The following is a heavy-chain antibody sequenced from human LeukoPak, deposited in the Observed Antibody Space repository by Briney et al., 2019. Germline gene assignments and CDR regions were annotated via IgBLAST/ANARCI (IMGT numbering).Heavy chain of an antibody. CDR2: ISYDGSNK. CDR3: ARVKFEVTAIHWDDAFDI. D-gene: IGHD2-21*02. V-gene: IGHV3-30*01. Sequence: GGSLRLSCAASGFTFSSYAMHWVRQAPGKGLEWVAVISYDGSNKYYADSVKGRFTISRDNSKNTLYLQMNSLRAEDTAVYYCARVKFEVTAIHWDDAFDIWGQGTMVTVSS. J-gene: IGHJ3*02. CDR1: GFTFSSYA.